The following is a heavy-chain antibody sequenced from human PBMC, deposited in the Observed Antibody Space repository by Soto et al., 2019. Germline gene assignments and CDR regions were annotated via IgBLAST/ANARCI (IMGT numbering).Heavy chain of an antibody. CDR3: AKDQGAVARPGLADY. CDR1: GFTFSSYG. CDR2: ISYDGSNK. J-gene: IGHJ4*02. D-gene: IGHD6-19*01. Sequence: QVQLVESGGGVVQPGRSLRLSCAASGFTFSSYGMHRVRHAPGKGLEWVAVISYDGSNKYYADSVKGRFTISRDNSKNTLYLQMNSLRAEDTAVYYCAKDQGAVARPGLADYWGQGTLVTVSS. V-gene: IGHV3-30*18.